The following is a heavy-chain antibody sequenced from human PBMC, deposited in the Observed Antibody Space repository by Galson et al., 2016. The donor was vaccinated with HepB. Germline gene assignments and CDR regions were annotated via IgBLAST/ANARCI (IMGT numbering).Heavy chain of an antibody. V-gene: IGHV3-33*01. CDR1: GFTFSSYG. CDR2: IWYDGGDK. J-gene: IGHJ4*02. Sequence: SLRLSCAASGFTFSSYGMHWVRQAPGKGLEWVALIWYDGGDKYYGDSAKGRFIISRDNSKNTLYLQMNSLRAEDTAVYYCARGAIYFDILAGCPDYWGQGVLVTVPS. CDR3: ARGAIYFDILAGCPDY. D-gene: IGHD3-9*01.